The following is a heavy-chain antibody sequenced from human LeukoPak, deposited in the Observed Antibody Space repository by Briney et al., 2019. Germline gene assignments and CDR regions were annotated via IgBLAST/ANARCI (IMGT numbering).Heavy chain of an antibody. D-gene: IGHD2-15*01. V-gene: IGHV1-69*04. Sequence: SVKVSCKASGGTFSSYAISWVRQAPGQGLEWMGRIIPILGIANYAQKFQGRATITADKSTSTAYMELSSLRSEDTAVYYCARDRPVVAATKQVYYFDYWGQGTLVTVSS. J-gene: IGHJ4*02. CDR1: GGTFSSYA. CDR2: IIPILGIA. CDR3: ARDRPVVAATKQVYYFDY.